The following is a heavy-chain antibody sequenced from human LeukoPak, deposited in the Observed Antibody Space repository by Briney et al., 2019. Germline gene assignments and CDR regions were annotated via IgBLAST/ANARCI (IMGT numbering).Heavy chain of an antibody. CDR3: ARGIAVANYYFDY. D-gene: IGHD6-19*01. V-gene: IGHV1-69*13. CDR2: IVPMFRTV. CDR1: GGTFSSYA. J-gene: IGHJ4*02. Sequence: SVKVSCKASGGTFSSYAVNWVRLATGQGLEWMGGIVPMFRTVNYAQQFQGRVTITADESTSTSYMELSSLRSEDTAVYYCARGIAVANYYFDYWGQGTLVTVSS.